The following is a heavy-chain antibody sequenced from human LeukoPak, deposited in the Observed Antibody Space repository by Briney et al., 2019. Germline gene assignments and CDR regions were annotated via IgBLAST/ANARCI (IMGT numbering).Heavy chain of an antibody. Sequence: GGSLRLSCAAAGFTFSNYAMTWVRQAPGKGLEWVSGISGSGGSTYYADSVKGRFTISRDNSKNTLYLQMNGLRAEDTAVYYCAKDFRASSGWNFDYWGQGTLVTVSS. CDR3: AKDFRASSGWNFDY. CDR2: ISGSGGST. J-gene: IGHJ4*02. V-gene: IGHV3-23*01. CDR1: GFTFSNYA. D-gene: IGHD6-19*01.